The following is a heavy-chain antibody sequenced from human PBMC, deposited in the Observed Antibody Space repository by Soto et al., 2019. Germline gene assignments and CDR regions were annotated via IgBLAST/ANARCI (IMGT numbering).Heavy chain of an antibody. CDR3: AREYYGLLTGYYNDH. Sequence: VQLVESGGDSVQPGGSLRLSCAASGFPFSSYWMHWVRHTPGKGLEWVSRISGDGTTIYYADSVTGRFTVSRDNATNTLSLQMSGLGADDTAVYYCAREYYGLLTGYYNDHWGQGTLVSVSS. CDR2: ISGDGTTI. D-gene: IGHD3-9*01. V-gene: IGHV3-74*01. CDR1: GFPFSSYW. J-gene: IGHJ4*02.